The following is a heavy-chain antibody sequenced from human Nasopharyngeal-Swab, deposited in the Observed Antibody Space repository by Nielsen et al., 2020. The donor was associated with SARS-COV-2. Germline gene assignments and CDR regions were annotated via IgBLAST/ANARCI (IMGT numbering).Heavy chain of an antibody. D-gene: IGHD1-26*01. CDR1: GFTFSSYS. Sequence: GESLKISCAASGFTFSSYSMNWVRQAPGKGLEWVSYISSSSSTIYYADSVKGRFTISRGNAKNSLYLQMNSLRAEDTAVYYCARDKLGGGLGYYYGMDVWGQGTTVTVSS. V-gene: IGHV3-48*04. J-gene: IGHJ6*02. CDR2: ISSSSSTI. CDR3: ARDKLGGGLGYYYGMDV.